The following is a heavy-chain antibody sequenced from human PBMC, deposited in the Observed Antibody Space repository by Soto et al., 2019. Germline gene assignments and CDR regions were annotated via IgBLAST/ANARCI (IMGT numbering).Heavy chain of an antibody. CDR2: IYYSGST. CDR3: ARGRDYYYYMDV. V-gene: IGHV4-59*01. J-gene: IGHJ6*03. Sequence: SETLSLTCTVSGGSISSYYWSWIRQPPGKGLEWIGYIYYSGSTNYNPSLKSRVTISVDTSKNQFFLKLSSVTAADTAVYYCARGRDYYYYMDVWGKGTTVTVSS. CDR1: GGSISSYY.